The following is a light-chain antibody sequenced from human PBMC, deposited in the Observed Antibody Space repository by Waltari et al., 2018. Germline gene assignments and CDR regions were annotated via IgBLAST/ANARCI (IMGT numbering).Light chain of an antibody. CDR3: SSFAGSSQML. J-gene: IGLJ2*01. CDR2: EVS. CDR1: SSDVGGFYY. V-gene: IGLV2-8*01. Sequence: QSALTQPPSASGSPGQSVTISCPGTSSDVGGFYYCPLYQQHPGKVPRLMIYEVSKRPSGVPDRFSGSKSGNTASLTVSGLQVEDEADYYCSSFAGSSQMLFGGGTKLTVL.